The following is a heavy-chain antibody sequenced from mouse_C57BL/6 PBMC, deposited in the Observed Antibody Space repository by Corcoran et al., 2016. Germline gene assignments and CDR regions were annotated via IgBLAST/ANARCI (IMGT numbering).Heavy chain of an antibody. J-gene: IGHJ2*01. CDR1: GYTFTDYY. CDR2: INPNNGGT. V-gene: IGHV1-26*01. Sequence: EVQLQQSGPELVKPGASVKISCKASGYTFTDYYMNWVKQSHGKSLEWIGDINPNNGGTSYNQKFKGKATLTVDKSSSTAYMELNSLTSEDSAVYYCARSHFDYWGQGTTLTVSS. CDR3: ARSHFDY.